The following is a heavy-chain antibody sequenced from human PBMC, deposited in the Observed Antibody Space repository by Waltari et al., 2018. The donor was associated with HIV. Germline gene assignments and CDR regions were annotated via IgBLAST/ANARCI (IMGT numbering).Heavy chain of an antibody. CDR2: IYYSGST. V-gene: IGHV4-31*03. Sequence: GPGLVKPSQTLSLTCTVSGGSVSSDSHYWSWIRQHPGKGLEWIGYIYYSGSTYYNPSLKSRVIISIDTSQNQFSLELTSVTAADTAVYYCARDSGLYGTYSHGMDVWGQGTTVTISS. CDR3: ARDSGLYGTYSHGMDV. CDR1: GGSVSSDSHY. J-gene: IGHJ6*02. D-gene: IGHD4-17*01.